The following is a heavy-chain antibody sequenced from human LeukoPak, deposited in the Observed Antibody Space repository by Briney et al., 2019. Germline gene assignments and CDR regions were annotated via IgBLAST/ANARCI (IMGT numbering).Heavy chain of an antibody. J-gene: IGHJ4*02. Sequence: WIRQPPGKGLEWVGRIKSKTDGGTTDYAAPVKGRFTISRDDSKNTLYLQMNSLKTEDTAVYYCTTDGGYCSGGSCPSFDYWGQGTLVTVSS. D-gene: IGHD2-15*01. V-gene: IGHV3-15*01. CDR2: IKSKTDGGTT. CDR3: TTDGGYCSGGSCPSFDY.